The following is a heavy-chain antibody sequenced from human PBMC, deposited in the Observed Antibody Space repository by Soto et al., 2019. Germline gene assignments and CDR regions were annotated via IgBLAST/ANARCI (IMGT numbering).Heavy chain of an antibody. V-gene: IGHV4-30-4*01. Sequence: KASETLSLTCTVSGGSISSGDYYWSWIRQPPGKGLEWIGYISYSGSTYYNPSLKSRVTISVDTSKNQFSLKLNSVTAADTAVYYCARGGSSWYYLGYWGQGTLVTVSS. CDR1: GGSISSGDYY. CDR2: ISYSGST. CDR3: ARGGSSWYYLGY. D-gene: IGHD6-13*01. J-gene: IGHJ4*02.